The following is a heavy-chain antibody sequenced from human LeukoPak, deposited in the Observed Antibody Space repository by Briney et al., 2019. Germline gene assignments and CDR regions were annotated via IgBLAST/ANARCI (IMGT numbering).Heavy chain of an antibody. CDR2: ISGSGGST. CDR3: AKVRFFRIAAAGTGDH. J-gene: IGHJ4*02. Sequence: GGSLRLSCAASGFTFSSYAMSWVRQAPGKGLEWVSAISGSGGSTYYADSVKGRFTISRDNSKNTLYLQMNSLRAEDTAVYYCAKVRFFRIAAAGTGDHWGQGTLVTVSS. D-gene: IGHD6-13*01. CDR1: GFTFSSYA. V-gene: IGHV3-23*01.